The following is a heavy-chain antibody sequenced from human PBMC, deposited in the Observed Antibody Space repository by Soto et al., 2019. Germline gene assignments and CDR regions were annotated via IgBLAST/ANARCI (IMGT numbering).Heavy chain of an antibody. V-gene: IGHV1-2*04. CDR3: AREGSTGCSGGSCYFNHYYYYYMDV. CDR1: RYTFTGYY. CDR2: INPNSGGT. J-gene: IGHJ6*03. Sequence: ASVKVSCKASRYTFTGYYMHWVRQAPGQGLEWMGWINPNSGGTNYAQKFQGWVTMTRDTSISTAYMELSRLRSDDTAVYYCAREGSTGCSGGSCYFNHYYYYYMDVWGKGTTVTVSS. D-gene: IGHD2-15*01.